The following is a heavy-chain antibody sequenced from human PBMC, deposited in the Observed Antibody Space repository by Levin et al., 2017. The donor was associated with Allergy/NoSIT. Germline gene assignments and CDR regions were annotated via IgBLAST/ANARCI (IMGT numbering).Heavy chain of an antibody. V-gene: IGHV3-30-3*01. CDR1: GFTLSRYT. CDR3: VRYSGYDYFLDL. D-gene: IGHD5-12*01. J-gene: IGHJ4*02. CDR2: ISHDGSKI. Sequence: GGSLRLSCAASGFTLSRYTMHWVRQAPGKGPEWVAVISHDGSKIYYADSVKGRFTISRDDYRNTLYLQIDILATEDTAVYYCVRYSGYDYFLDLWGQGTLVSVSS.